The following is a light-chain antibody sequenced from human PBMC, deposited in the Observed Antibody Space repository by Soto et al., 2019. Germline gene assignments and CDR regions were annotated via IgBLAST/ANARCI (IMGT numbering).Light chain of an antibody. J-gene: IGKJ2*01. CDR3: QQYNNWPLYT. CDR2: GAS. CDR1: QSVSSN. Sequence: EIVMTQSPATLSVSPGERATLSCRASQSVSSNLAWYQQKPGQAPRLLIYGASTRPTRLPARFSGSGSGTEFNLTISSRQSEDFAVYHCQQYNNWPLYTFGKGTKLEIK. V-gene: IGKV3-15*01.